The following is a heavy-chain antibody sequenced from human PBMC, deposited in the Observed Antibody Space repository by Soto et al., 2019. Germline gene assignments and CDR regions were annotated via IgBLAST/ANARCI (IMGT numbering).Heavy chain of an antibody. CDR1: GFTFSNYA. CDR2: IISGGNT. CDR3: AKAFYSSDRGEVFDY. Sequence: EVHLLESGGGLVQPGGSLRLSCAASGFTFSNYAMSWVRQAPGKGLEWVSTIISGGNTYYADSEKGRFTISRDNSKNTLYLQMNSLRAEDTAVYYCAKAFYSSDRGEVFDYWGQGTLVTVSS. V-gene: IGHV3-23*01. J-gene: IGHJ4*02. D-gene: IGHD6-19*01.